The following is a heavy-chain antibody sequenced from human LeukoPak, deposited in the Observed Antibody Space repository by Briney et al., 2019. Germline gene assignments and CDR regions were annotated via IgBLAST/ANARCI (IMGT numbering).Heavy chain of an antibody. CDR1: GFTFSNYA. J-gene: IGHJ4*02. V-gene: IGHV3-23*01. D-gene: IGHD2-15*01. Sequence: GGSLRLSCAASGFTFSNYAMTWVRQAPGKGLEWVSGISGGGGTTYYADAVKGRFIISRDNSKNTLHLQTNSLRAEDTAVYYCAKDLSGSSWSKTFDHWGQGTLVTVSS. CDR2: ISGGGGTT. CDR3: AKDLSGSSWSKTFDH.